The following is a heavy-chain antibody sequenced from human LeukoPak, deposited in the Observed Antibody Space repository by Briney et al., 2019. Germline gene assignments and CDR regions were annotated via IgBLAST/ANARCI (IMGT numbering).Heavy chain of an antibody. CDR3: AKVGVGEMAARDFRRWYFDL. CDR2: ISSSSSYI. Sequence: PGGSLRLSCAASGFTFSSYSMNWVRQAPGKGLEWVSSISSSSSYIYYADSVKGRFTISRDNSKNTLYLQMNSLRAEDTAVYYCAKVGVGEMAARDFRRWYFDLWGRGTLVTVSS. CDR1: GFTFSSYS. V-gene: IGHV3-21*01. J-gene: IGHJ2*01. D-gene: IGHD5-24*01.